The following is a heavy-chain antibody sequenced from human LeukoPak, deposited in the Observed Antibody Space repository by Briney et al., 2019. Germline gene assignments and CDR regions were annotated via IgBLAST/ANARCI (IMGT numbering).Heavy chain of an antibody. CDR1: GYTFTGYY. J-gene: IGHJ4*02. CDR2: INPNSGGT. V-gene: IGHV1-2*02. CDR3: ARFPVTLRGFDY. D-gene: IGHD4-17*01. Sequence: GASVKVSCKASGYTFTGYYMHWVRQAPGQGLEWMGWINPNSGGTNYAQKFQGRVTMTRDTSISTAYMELSRLRSDGTAVYYCARFPVTLRGFDYWGQGTLVTVSS.